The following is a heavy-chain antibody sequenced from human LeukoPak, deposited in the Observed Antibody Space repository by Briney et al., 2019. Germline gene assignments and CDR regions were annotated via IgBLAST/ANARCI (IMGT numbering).Heavy chain of an antibody. Sequence: SVKVSCKASGGTFSSYAISWVRQAPGQGLEWMGGIIPIFGTANYAQKFQGSVTITADESTSTAYMELSSLRSEDTAVYYCARRLQAYSSSWGDLQHWGQGTLVTVSS. CDR1: GGTFSSYA. CDR2: IIPIFGTA. D-gene: IGHD6-13*01. V-gene: IGHV1-69*13. CDR3: ARRLQAYSSSWGDLQH. J-gene: IGHJ1*01.